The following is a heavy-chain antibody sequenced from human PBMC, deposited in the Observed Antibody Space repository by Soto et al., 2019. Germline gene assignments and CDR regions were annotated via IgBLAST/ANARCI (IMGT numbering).Heavy chain of an antibody. CDR1: GFSVSSNS. CDR3: ARDAGYNFDY. CDR2: FYDGGST. J-gene: IGHJ4*02. D-gene: IGHD5-18*01. V-gene: IGHV3-53*01. Sequence: LGLSCAASGFSVSSNSMSWVRQAPVKGLEWVSIFYDGGSTFYADSVKGRFTISRDNSKNTVYLHMNNLRAEDTAVYYCARDAGYNFDYWGQGTLVTVSS.